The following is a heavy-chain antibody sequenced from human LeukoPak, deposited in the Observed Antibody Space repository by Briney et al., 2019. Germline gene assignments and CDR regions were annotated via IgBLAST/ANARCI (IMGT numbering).Heavy chain of an antibody. CDR2: IIPILGIA. D-gene: IGHD3-10*01. CDR3: ARDRGSGSYNWFDP. J-gene: IGHJ5*02. CDR1: GGTFSSYA. V-gene: IGHV1-69*04. Sequence: GASVKVSCKASGGTFSSYAISWVRQAPGQGLEWMGRIIPILGIANYAQKFQGRVTITADKSTSTAYMELSSLRSEDTAVYYCARDRGSGSYNWFDPWGQGTLVTVSS.